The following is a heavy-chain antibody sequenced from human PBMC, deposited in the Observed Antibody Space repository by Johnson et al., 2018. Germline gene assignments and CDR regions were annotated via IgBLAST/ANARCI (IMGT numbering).Heavy chain of an antibody. Sequence: VQLVESGGGLVQPGRSLGLSCTASGFTFSNSAMSWFRQAPGKGLEWVDFLRGKDYGGTTEYAASVKGRFTISRDDSKSIAYLEMNILKTEDTALYYCTRDQILSYWGQGTPVTVSS. CDR2: LRGKDYGGTT. V-gene: IGHV3-49*03. D-gene: IGHD2/OR15-2a*01. CDR1: GFTFSNSA. J-gene: IGHJ4*02. CDR3: TRDQILSY.